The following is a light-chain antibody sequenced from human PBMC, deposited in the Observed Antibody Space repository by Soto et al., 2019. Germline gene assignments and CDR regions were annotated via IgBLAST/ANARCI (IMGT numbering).Light chain of an antibody. J-gene: IGLJ1*01. CDR1: SSYVGGFNY. Sequence: QSVLTQPASVSGAPGQSITISCTGTSSYVGGFNYVSWYQQHPGKAPKLMIYDVTNRPSGVSYRFSGSKSGNTASLTISGLQAEDEADYYCNSYTSSSTYVFGTGPKVTVL. CDR3: NSYTSSSTYV. V-gene: IGLV2-14*03. CDR2: DVT.